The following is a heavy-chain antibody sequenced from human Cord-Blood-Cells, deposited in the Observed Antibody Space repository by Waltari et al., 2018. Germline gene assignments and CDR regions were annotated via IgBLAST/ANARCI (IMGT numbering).Heavy chain of an antibody. CDR3: ARELTGDAFDI. Sequence: EVQLVESGGGLVQPGGSLRLSCAASGFTFSSYWMSWVRQAPGKGVEWVANRKQDGSEKYYVDSVKGRFTISRDNAKNSLYLQMNSLRAEDTAVYYCARELTGDAFDIWGQGTMVTVSS. CDR2: RKQDGSEK. J-gene: IGHJ3*02. V-gene: IGHV3-7*01. CDR1: GFTFSSYW. D-gene: IGHD7-27*01.